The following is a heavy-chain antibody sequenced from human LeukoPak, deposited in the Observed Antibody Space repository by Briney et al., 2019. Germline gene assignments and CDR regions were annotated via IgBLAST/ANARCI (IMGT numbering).Heavy chain of an antibody. CDR2: ISYDGSNK. J-gene: IGHJ4*02. Sequence: GGSLRLSCAASGFTFSSYAMHWVRQAPGKGLEWVAVISYDGSNKYYADSVKGRFTISRDNSKNTLYLQMNSLRAEDTAVYYCARDLPVYDFWSGYYTTEPLQFDYWGQGTLVTVSS. V-gene: IGHV3-30-3*01. D-gene: IGHD3-3*01. CDR1: GFTFSSYA. CDR3: ARDLPVYDFWSGYYTTEPLQFDY.